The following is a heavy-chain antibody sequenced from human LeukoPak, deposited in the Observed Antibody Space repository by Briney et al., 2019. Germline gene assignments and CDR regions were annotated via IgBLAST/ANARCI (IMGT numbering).Heavy chain of an antibody. Sequence: GGSLRLSCAASGFTFSTYAMTWVRQAPGKGLEWVSAISGNGGSTYSADSVKGRFTVSRDNSKNTLYLQMNSLRAEDTALYYCAKQTAEGDYDFWSGYYGFDYWGQGTLVTVSS. D-gene: IGHD3-3*01. CDR3: AKQTAEGDYDFWSGYYGFDY. CDR2: ISGNGGST. CDR1: GFTFSTYA. V-gene: IGHV3-23*01. J-gene: IGHJ4*02.